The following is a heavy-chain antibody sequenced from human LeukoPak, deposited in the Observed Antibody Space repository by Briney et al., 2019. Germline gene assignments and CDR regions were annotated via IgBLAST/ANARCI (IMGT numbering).Heavy chain of an antibody. J-gene: IGHJ4*02. CDR2: IYSGGST. CDR1: GFTFSSSA. Sequence: GGSLRLSCAASGFTFSSSAMSWVRQAPGKGLEWVSVIYSGGSTYYADSVKGRFTISRDNSKNTLYLQMNSLRAEDTAVYYCASAWLDTAMGYYFDYWGQGTLDTVSS. D-gene: IGHD5-18*01. V-gene: IGHV3-53*01. CDR3: ASAWLDTAMGYYFDY.